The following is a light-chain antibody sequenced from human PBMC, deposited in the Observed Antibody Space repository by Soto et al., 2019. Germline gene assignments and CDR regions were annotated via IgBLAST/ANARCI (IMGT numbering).Light chain of an antibody. J-gene: IGKJ1*01. V-gene: IGKV3-15*01. CDR2: GAS. CDR3: QQYNNWPSWK. CDR1: QSVSSN. Sequence: EIVLTQSPATLSLSPGERATLSCRASQSVSSNLAWYQQKPGQAPRLLIYGASTRATGIPARFSGSGSGTEFTLTISSLQSEDFAVYYCQQYNNWPSWKFGQGTKVDIK.